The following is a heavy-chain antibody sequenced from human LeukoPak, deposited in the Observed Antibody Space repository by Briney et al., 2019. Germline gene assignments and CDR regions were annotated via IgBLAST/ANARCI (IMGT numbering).Heavy chain of an antibody. V-gene: IGHV4-34*01. CDR1: GGSFSGYY. CDR3: ARGLAADY. J-gene: IGHJ4*02. D-gene: IGHD6-13*01. Sequence: SETLSLTCAVYGGSFSGYYWSWIRQPPGKGLEWIGEINHSGSTNYNPSLKSRVTISVDTSKNQFSLKLSSVTAADTAVYYRARGLAADYWGQGTLVTVSS. CDR2: INHSGST.